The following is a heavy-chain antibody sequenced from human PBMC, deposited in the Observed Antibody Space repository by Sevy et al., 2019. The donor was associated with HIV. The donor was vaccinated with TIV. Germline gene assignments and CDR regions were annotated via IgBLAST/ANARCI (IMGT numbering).Heavy chain of an antibody. D-gene: IGHD3-10*01. J-gene: IGHJ5*02. Sequence: GGSLRLSCAASGFTFSSYSMNWVRQAPGKGLEWVSYISSSSSTIYYAHSVKGRFTISRDNAKNSLYLQMNSLRDEETAVYYCASCTMVRGVIIRTPWGQGTLVTVSS. V-gene: IGHV3-48*02. CDR2: ISSSSSTI. CDR1: GFTFSSYS. CDR3: ASCTMVRGVIIRTP.